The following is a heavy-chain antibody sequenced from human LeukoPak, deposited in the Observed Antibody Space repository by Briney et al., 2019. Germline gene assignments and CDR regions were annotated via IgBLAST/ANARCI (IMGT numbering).Heavy chain of an antibody. CDR3: ANLYGDYLNWFDP. V-gene: IGHV1-69*13. J-gene: IGHJ5*02. Sequence: SVKVSCKASGGTFSSYAISWVRQAPGQGLEWMGGIIPIFGTANYAQKFQGRVTITADESTSTAYMELSRLRSDDTAVYYCANLYGDYLNWFDPWGQGTLVTVSS. D-gene: IGHD4-17*01. CDR2: IIPIFGTA. CDR1: GGTFSSYA.